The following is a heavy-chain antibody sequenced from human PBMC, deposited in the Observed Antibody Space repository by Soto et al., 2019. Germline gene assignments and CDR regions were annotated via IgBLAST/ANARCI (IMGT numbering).Heavy chain of an antibody. CDR2: IYYSGST. Sequence: SETLSLTCTVSGGSISSYYWSWIRQPPGKGLEWIGYIYYSGSTNYNPSLKSRVTISVDTSKNQFSLKLSSVTAADTAVYYCARRSGGSCYSCWWFDPWGQGTLVTASS. V-gene: IGHV4-59*08. CDR3: ARRSGGSCYSCWWFDP. CDR1: GGSISSYY. D-gene: IGHD2-15*01. J-gene: IGHJ5*02.